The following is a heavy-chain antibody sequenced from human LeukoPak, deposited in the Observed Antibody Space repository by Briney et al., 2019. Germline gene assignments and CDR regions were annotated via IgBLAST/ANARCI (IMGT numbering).Heavy chain of an antibody. V-gene: IGHV3-11*01. CDR3: ARDRGGSYVDY. CDR1: GFTFSDYY. Sequence: PGGSLRLSCEASGFTFSDYYMSWIRQAPGKGPEWVSYIGSSGDTLYHADSVKGRFTISRDNAKNSLYLQMNSLRAEDTAVYYCARDRGGSYVDYWGQGTLVTVSS. CDR2: IGSSGDTL. J-gene: IGHJ4*02. D-gene: IGHD1-26*01.